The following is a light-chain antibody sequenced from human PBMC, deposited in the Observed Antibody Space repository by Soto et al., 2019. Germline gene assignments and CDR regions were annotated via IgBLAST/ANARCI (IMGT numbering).Light chain of an antibody. CDR3: SSYTSSSTLAV. J-gene: IGLJ2*01. CDR2: DVN. Sequence: QSVLTQPGSVSGSPGQSITISCTGTSSDVGGYNYVSWYQQDPGKAPKLVIYDVNNRPSGVSNRLSGSKSGNTASLTISGLQAEDEAYYYCSSYTSSSTLAVFGGGTKLTVL. CDR1: SSDVGGYNY. V-gene: IGLV2-14*01.